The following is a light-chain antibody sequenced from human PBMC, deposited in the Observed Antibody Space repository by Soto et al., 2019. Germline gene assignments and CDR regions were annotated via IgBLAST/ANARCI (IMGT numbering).Light chain of an antibody. CDR1: SSNIGAGYD. Sequence: QSVLTQPPSVSGAPGQRVTISCTGSSSNIGAGYDVNWYQQLPGTAPKLLIYGNINRPSGVPDRFSGSKSGTSASLAITGLQAEDEADYYCQSYDSSLSGSVFGGGTQLTVL. J-gene: IGLJ2*01. V-gene: IGLV1-40*01. CDR2: GNI. CDR3: QSYDSSLSGSV.